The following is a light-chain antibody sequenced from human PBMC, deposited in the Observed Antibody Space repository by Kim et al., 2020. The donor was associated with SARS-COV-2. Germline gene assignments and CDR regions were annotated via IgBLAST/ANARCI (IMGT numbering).Light chain of an antibody. Sequence: LSPGERATRSCRASQSVSSSYLAWYQQKPGQAPRLLIHDAASRATGIPDRFSGSGSGTDFTLTISRLEPEDFAVYYCQHYGSSLYTFGQGTKLEI. V-gene: IGKV3-20*01. CDR1: QSVSSSY. CDR3: QHYGSSLYT. CDR2: DAA. J-gene: IGKJ2*01.